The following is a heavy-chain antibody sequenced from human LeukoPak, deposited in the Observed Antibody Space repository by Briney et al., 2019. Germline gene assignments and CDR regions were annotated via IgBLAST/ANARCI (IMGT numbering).Heavy chain of an antibody. CDR2: IYHSGST. CDR1: GGSISSSNW. J-gene: IGHJ4*02. V-gene: IGHV4-4*02. D-gene: IGHD6-19*01. Sequence: SGTLSLTCAVSGGSISSSNWWSWVRQPPGKGLEWIGEIYHSGSTNYNPSLKSRVTISVDKSKNQFSLKLSSVTAADTAVYYCAGALGVAAHGAFDYWGQGTLVTVSS. CDR3: AGALGVAAHGAFDY.